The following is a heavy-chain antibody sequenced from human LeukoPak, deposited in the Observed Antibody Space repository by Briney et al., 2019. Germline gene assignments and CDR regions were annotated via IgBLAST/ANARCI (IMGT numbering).Heavy chain of an antibody. CDR2: ISDSGVDT. J-gene: IGHJ4*02. V-gene: IGHV3-23*01. CDR3: AKRGGSYYSDY. CDR1: GFIFSNYA. D-gene: IGHD2-15*01. Sequence: GGSLRPSCAASGFIFSNYAMSWVRQAPGKGLEWVSSISDSGVDTYYGDSVKGRFTISRDNSKNTLYLQMNSLRAEDTAVYYCAKRGGSYYSDYWGQGSLVTVFS.